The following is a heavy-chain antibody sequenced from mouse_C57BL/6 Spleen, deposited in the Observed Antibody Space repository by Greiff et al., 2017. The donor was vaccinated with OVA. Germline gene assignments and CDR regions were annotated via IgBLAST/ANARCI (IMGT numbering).Heavy chain of an antibody. CDR3: ARRDYDYDGVFAY. J-gene: IGHJ3*01. D-gene: IGHD2-4*01. V-gene: IGHV1-82*01. CDR2: IYPGDGDT. Sequence: QVQLQQSGPELVKPGASVKISCKASGYAFSSSWMNWVKQRPGKGLEWIGRIYPGDGDTNYNGKFKGKATLTADKSSSTAYMQLSSLTSDDSAVYFCARRDYDYDGVFAYWGQGTLVTVSA. CDR1: GYAFSSSW.